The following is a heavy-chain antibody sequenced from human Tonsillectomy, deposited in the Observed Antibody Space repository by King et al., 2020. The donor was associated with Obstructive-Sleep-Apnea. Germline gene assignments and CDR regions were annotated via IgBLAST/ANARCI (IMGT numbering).Heavy chain of an antibody. Sequence: VQLVESGGGVVQPGRSLRLSCAASGFTFSSYGMHWVRQAPGKGLEWVAVIWYDGSNEYYADSVMGRFTISRDNSKNTLYLQMNSLRAEDTAVYYCAKFDLYSGSFEALDYWGQGTLVTVSS. J-gene: IGHJ4*02. CDR1: GFTFSSYG. CDR3: AKFDLYSGSFEALDY. V-gene: IGHV3-33*06. CDR2: IWYDGSNE. D-gene: IGHD1-26*01.